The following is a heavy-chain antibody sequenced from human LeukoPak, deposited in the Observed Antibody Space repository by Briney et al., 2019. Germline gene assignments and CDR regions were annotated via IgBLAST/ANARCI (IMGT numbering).Heavy chain of an antibody. CDR2: IRYDERQE. CDR1: GFTFRNHG. Sequence: GGSLRLSCSTSGFTFRNHGMHWVRQAPGKGLEWVAFIRYDERQEFYADSVKGRFTISRDNAKNSLYLQMNSLRAEDTAVYYCARDPGDCSGGSCYRGDAFDIWGQGTMVTVSS. J-gene: IGHJ3*02. CDR3: ARDPGDCSGGSCYRGDAFDI. V-gene: IGHV3-30*02. D-gene: IGHD2-15*01.